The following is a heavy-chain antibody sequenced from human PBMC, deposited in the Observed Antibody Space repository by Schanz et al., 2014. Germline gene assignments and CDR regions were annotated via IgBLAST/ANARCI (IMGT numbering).Heavy chain of an antibody. Sequence: QVQLVQSEAEVKKPGSSVKVSCKASGYTFISYGIKWVRQAPGQGLEWMGMINPSGGSTTYAQKFQGRVTITRDTLASTAYMELSSLRSEDTAVYYCARGYGDSPTDFWGQGTLVTVSS. V-gene: IGHV1-46*01. CDR3: ARGYGDSPTDF. D-gene: IGHD4-17*01. J-gene: IGHJ4*02. CDR1: GYTFISYG. CDR2: INPSGGST.